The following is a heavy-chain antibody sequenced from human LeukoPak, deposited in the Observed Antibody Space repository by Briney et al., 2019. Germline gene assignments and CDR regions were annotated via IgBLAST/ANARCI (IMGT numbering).Heavy chain of an antibody. D-gene: IGHD3-22*01. V-gene: IGHV1-18*01. CDR3: ARDRGPYDSCGYPSFDY. CDR2: ISAYNGNT. CDR1: GYTFTRYG. Sequence: GASVKVSCKASGYTFTRYGISWVRRSPGQGLEWMGWISAYNGNTNYPQKLQGRVTMTTDTSTRTAYMELRSLRSDDTAVYYCARDRGPYDSCGYPSFDYWGQGTLVTVSS. J-gene: IGHJ4*02.